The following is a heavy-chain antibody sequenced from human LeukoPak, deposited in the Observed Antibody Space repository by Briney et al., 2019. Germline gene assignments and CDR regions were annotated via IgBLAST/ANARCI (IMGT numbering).Heavy chain of an antibody. V-gene: IGHV4-31*03. CDR2: IYYSGST. Sequence: SETLSLTRTVSGASITSGYYWSWIRQHPGEGLEWVGYIYYSGSTYYSPSLQSRTTISLDTSKKQLSLRLSSVTAADTAVYYCARAVTSHYFDHWGQGALVTVSS. CDR1: GASITSGYY. J-gene: IGHJ4*02. D-gene: IGHD2-21*02. CDR3: ARAVTSHYFDH.